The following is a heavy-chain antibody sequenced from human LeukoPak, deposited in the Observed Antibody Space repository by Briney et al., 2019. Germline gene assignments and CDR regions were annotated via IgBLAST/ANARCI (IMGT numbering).Heavy chain of an antibody. V-gene: IGHV3-21*01. CDR3: ARDRTRGYYRWFDY. J-gene: IGHJ4*02. CDR1: GITFNSYT. Sequence: PGGSLRLSCAASGITFNSYTMNWVRQAPGKGLEWVSSISSSSSYIYYAASVKGRFTISRDNAKNSLYLQMNRLRAEDTAVYYCARDRTRGYYRWFDYWGQGTLVTVSS. CDR2: ISSSSSYI. D-gene: IGHD1-26*01.